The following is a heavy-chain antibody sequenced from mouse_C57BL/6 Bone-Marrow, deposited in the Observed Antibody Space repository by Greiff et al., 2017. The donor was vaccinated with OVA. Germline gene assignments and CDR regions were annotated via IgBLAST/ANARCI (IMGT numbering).Heavy chain of an antibody. D-gene: IGHD2-1*01. J-gene: IGHJ3*01. CDR3: AGDIYGNRWVAY. V-gene: IGHV12-3*01. CDR1: GFPITSGYY. Sequence: VQVVESGPGLVKPSQSLFLTCSIPGFPITSGYYWIWIRQSPGKPLEWMGYSTHSGATFYNPTLQSPISITRETSKNQFFLQLNSVTTEDTAMYYSAGDIYGNRWVAYWGQGTLVTVSA. CDR2: STHSGAT.